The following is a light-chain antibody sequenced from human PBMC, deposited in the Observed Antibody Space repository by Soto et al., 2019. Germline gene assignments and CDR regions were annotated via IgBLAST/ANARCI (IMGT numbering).Light chain of an antibody. Sequence: QSVLTQPPSVSGAPGQRVTISCTGSSSNIGAGYDVHWYQQLPGTAPKLLIYGNSNRPSGVPDRFSGSKSGTSASLAITGLQAEDEADYYCQSYDSSPSGLVFGGGTKLTV. J-gene: IGLJ2*01. CDR1: SSNIGAGYD. CDR3: QSYDSSPSGLV. CDR2: GNS. V-gene: IGLV1-40*01.